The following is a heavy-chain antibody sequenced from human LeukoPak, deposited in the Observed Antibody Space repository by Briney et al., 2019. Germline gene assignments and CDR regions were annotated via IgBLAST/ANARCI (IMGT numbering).Heavy chain of an antibody. CDR3: AKGAHVVVPAAILFDN. J-gene: IGHJ4*02. CDR1: GFTFSSYA. V-gene: IGHV3-23*01. Sequence: GGSLRLSCAASGFTFSSYAMSWVRQAPGKGLEWVSAISGSGGSTYYADSVKGRFAISRDNSKNTLYLQMNSLRAEDTAVYYCAKGAHVVVPAAILFDNWGQGTLVAVSS. D-gene: IGHD2-2*01. CDR2: ISGSGGST.